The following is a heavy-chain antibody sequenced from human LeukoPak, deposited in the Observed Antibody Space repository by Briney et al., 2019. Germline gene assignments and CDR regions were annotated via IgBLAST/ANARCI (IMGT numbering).Heavy chain of an antibody. D-gene: IGHD6-19*01. V-gene: IGHV4-59*01. J-gene: IGHJ4*02. CDR2: IYYSGST. Sequence: SETLSLTCTVSGGSISSYYWSWIRQPPGKGLEWIGYIYYSGSTNYNPSLKSRVTISVDTSKNQFSLKVNSVTAADTAVYYCARGVAVAGYYFDYWGQGTLVTVSS. CDR3: ARGVAVAGYYFDY. CDR1: GGSISSYY.